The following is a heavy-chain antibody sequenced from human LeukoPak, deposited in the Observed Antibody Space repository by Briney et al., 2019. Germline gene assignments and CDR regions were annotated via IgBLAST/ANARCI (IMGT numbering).Heavy chain of an antibody. CDR3: ARFGIVGEGTSYGMDV. Sequence: ASVKVSCKASGGTFSSYAISWVRQAPGQGLEWMGRIIPILGIANYAQKFQGRVTITADKSTSTTYMELSSLRSEDTAVYYCARFGIVGEGTSYGMDVWGQGTTVTVSS. D-gene: IGHD1-26*01. V-gene: IGHV1-69*04. J-gene: IGHJ6*02. CDR2: IIPILGIA. CDR1: GGTFSSYA.